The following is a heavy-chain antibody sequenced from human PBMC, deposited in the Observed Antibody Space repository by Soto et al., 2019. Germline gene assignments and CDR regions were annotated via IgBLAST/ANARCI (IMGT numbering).Heavy chain of an antibody. CDR2: ISGSGGST. V-gene: IGHV3-23*01. J-gene: IGHJ4*02. Sequence: EVQLLESGGGLVQPGGSLRLSCAASGFTFSSYAMSWVRQAPGKGLEWVSAISGSGGSTYYADSVKGRFTISRDNSKNTLYLQMNSLRAEDTAVYYCAKDLQLGELWFGELLIRGQGTLVTVSS. CDR1: GFTFSSYA. CDR3: AKDLQLGELWFGELLI. D-gene: IGHD3-10*01.